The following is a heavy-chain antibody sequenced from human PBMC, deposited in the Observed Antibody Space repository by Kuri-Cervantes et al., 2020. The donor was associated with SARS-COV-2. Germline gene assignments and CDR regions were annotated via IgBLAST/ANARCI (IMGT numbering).Heavy chain of an antibody. Sequence: GESLKISCAASGFTFSSYSMNWVRQAPGKGLEWVSSISSSSSYIYYADSVKGRFTISRDNSKNSLYLEMNSLRPEDTAVYYCAKVETASLDSWGQGTQVTVSS. CDR2: ISSSSSYI. CDR1: GFTFSSYS. V-gene: IGHV3-21*06. CDR3: AKVETASLDS. D-gene: IGHD3-3*01. J-gene: IGHJ4*02.